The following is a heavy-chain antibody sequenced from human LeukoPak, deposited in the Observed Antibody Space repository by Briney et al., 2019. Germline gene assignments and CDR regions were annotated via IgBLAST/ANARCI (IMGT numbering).Heavy chain of an antibody. J-gene: IGHJ2*01. V-gene: IGHV4-38-2*01. Sequence: SETLSLTCAVSGYSISSGYYWGWIRQPPGKGLEGIGSIYHSGSTYYNPSLKSRVTISVDTSKNQFSLKLSSVTAADTAVYYGARQGSGWYFDLWGRGTLVTVSS. CDR2: IYHSGST. CDR3: ARQGSGWYFDL. CDR1: GYSISSGYY.